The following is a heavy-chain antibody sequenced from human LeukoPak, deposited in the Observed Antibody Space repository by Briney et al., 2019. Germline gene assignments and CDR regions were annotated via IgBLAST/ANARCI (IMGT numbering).Heavy chain of an antibody. CDR1: GFTFSSYS. CDR3: ASGPPFDP. J-gene: IGHJ5*02. CDR2: ISSSSSTI. V-gene: IGHV3-48*04. Sequence: PGGSLRLSCAASGFTFSSYSMNWVRQAPGKGLEWVSYISSSSSTIYYADSVKGRFTISRDNAKNSLYLQMNSLRAEDTAVYYCASGPPFDPWGQGTLVTVSS.